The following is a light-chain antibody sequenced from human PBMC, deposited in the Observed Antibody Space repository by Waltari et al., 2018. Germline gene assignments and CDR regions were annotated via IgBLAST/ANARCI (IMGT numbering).Light chain of an antibody. J-gene: IGLJ2*01. CDR1: NLGDKY. CDR2: EDN. Sequence: SYELTQPPSVSVSPGQTASITCSGDNLGDKYVCWYQQKPGQSPILLIHEDNKRPSGIPERFSGSNSGNTATLAISGTQVDDEADYYCQVWDSSTGVFGGGTKVTVL. CDR3: QVWDSSTGV. V-gene: IGLV3-1*01.